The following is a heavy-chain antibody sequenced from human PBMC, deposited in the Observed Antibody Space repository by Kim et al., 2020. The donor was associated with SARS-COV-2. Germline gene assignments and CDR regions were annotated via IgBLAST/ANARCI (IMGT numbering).Heavy chain of an antibody. CDR2: IIPIFGTA. V-gene: IGHV1-69*13. CDR3: AGLWFRELFPGYYYMDV. J-gene: IGHJ6*03. Sequence: SVKVSCKASGGTFSSYAISWVRQAPGQGLEWMGGIIPIFGTANYAQKFQGRVTITADESTSTAYMEMSSLRSEDTAVYYCAGLWFRELFPGYYYMDVWG. D-gene: IGHD3-10*01. CDR1: GGTFSSYA.